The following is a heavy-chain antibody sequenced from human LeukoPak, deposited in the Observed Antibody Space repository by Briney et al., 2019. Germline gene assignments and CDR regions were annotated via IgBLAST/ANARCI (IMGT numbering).Heavy chain of an antibody. CDR1: GYSISSGYY. D-gene: IGHD3-10*01. J-gene: IGHJ4*02. Sequence: SETLSLTCTVSGYSISSGYYWGWIRQPPGKGLEWIGSIYHSGSTYYNPSLKSRVTISVDKSKNQFSLKLSSVTAADTAVYYCAREGLGFGELSYFDYWGQGTLVTVSS. CDR3: AREGLGFGELSYFDY. CDR2: IYHSGST. V-gene: IGHV4-38-2*02.